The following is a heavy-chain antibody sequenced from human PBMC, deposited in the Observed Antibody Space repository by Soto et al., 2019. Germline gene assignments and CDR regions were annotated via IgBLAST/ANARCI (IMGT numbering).Heavy chain of an antibody. D-gene: IGHD6-19*01. J-gene: IGHJ4*02. Sequence: QVQLQESGPGLVKPSETLSLTCTVSGDSISSYYWSWIRQPPGKGLEWIGYVYSGSTSYNPSLTSRVTISVDTSTSQLSLRMTSVSAADTAVYYCAGDRKPSQWLGRHSWSQGTLVAVSS. CDR2: VYSGST. V-gene: IGHV4-59*01. CDR3: AGDRKPSQWLGRHS. CDR1: GDSISSYY.